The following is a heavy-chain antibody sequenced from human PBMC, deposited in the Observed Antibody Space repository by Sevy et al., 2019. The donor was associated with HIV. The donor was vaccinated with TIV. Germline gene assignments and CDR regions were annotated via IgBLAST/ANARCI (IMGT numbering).Heavy chain of an antibody. J-gene: IGHJ4*02. Sequence: GGSLRLSCSASGFSFFNAWMSWVRQAPGKGLEWIGRIRSETDGGTTEYTASVKGRFSISRDDSKDTLYLQMNSLKTEDTAVYYCATEGWGFFDSITRYLLPYFDSWGQGTLVTVSS. D-gene: IGHD3-10*01. CDR1: GFSFFNAW. V-gene: IGHV3-15*01. CDR3: ATEGWGFFDSITRYLLPYFDS. CDR2: IRSETDGGTT.